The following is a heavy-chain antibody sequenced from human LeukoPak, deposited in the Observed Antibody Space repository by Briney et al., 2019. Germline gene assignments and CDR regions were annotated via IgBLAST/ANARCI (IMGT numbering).Heavy chain of an antibody. CDR2: IYYSGST. J-gene: IGHJ4*02. CDR3: ARHPFRWRDTAMTYFDY. CDR1: GGSISSSSYY. D-gene: IGHD5-18*01. Sequence: PSETLSLTCTVSGGSISSSSYYWGWIRQPPGKGLEWIGSIYYSGSTYYNPSLKSRVTISVDTSKNQFSLKLSSVTAADTAVYYCARHPFRWRDTAMTYFDYWGQGTLVTVSS. V-gene: IGHV4-39*01.